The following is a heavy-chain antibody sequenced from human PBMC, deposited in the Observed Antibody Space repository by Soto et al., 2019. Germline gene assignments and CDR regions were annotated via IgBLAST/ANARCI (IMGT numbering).Heavy chain of an antibody. Sequence: EVQLLESGGGLVQPGGSLRLSCAASGFTFSTFAMSWVRQAPGKGLEWVSSISGVGGSRYYAESVKGRFTISRDNSRNILYLHMDSLRAEDTATFYCAKDHKSGYANCGPVFATWGQGTLVTVSS. CDR1: GFTFSTFA. J-gene: IGHJ1*01. V-gene: IGHV3-23*01. CDR3: AKDHKSGYANCGPVFAT. D-gene: IGHD5-12*01. CDR2: ISGVGGSR.